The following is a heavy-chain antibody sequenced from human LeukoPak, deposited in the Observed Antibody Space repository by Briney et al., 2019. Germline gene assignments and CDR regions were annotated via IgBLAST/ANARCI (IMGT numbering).Heavy chain of an antibody. J-gene: IGHJ3*02. CDR3: ARVLYSSGWYGAFDM. Sequence: LETLSLTCAISGGSISSSNWWSWVRQPPGKGLEWIGEIYHSGSTNYNPSLKSRVTISADKSKNQFSLKLSSVTAADTAVYYCARVLYSSGWYGAFDMWGQGTMVTVSS. D-gene: IGHD6-19*01. CDR2: IYHSGST. V-gene: IGHV4-4*02. CDR1: GGSISSSNW.